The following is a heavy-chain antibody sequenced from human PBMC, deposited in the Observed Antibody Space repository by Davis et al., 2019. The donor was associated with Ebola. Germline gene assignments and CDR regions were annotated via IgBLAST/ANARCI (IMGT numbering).Heavy chain of an antibody. J-gene: IGHJ4*02. Sequence: HSQTLSLTCAISGDRVSINSGGWNWIRQSPSRGLEWLGRTYYNSKWYNDYAVSVKSRITINADTSKNELSLHLNSVTPEDTAVYYCARGSTTVTTPLDYWGQGTLVTVSS. CDR3: ARGSTTVTTPLDY. CDR2: TYYNSKWYN. D-gene: IGHD4-17*01. CDR1: GDRVSINSGG. V-gene: IGHV6-1*01.